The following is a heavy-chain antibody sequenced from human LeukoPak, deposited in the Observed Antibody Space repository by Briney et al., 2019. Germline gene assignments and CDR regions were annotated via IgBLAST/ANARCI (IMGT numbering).Heavy chain of an antibody. Sequence: PGGSLRLSCAASGFTFSDYSMIWIRQAPGKGLDWVSYISSSGSTKYYADSVRGRFTISRDNAKNSLYLQMDSLRAEDTAVYYCASSADCGGDCYTTWGQGTLVTVSS. V-gene: IGHV3-11*01. CDR2: ISSSGSTK. J-gene: IGHJ4*02. CDR1: GFTFSDYS. CDR3: ASSADCGGDCYTT. D-gene: IGHD2-21*02.